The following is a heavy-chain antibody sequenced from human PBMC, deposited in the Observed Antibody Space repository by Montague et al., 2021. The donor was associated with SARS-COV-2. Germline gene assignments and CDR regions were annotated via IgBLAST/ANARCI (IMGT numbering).Heavy chain of an antibody. CDR2: ISYDGSNK. CDR3: AKDRWAAMGYFDY. V-gene: IGHV3-30*18. D-gene: IGHD2-2*01. CDR1: GFTFSSYG. J-gene: IGHJ4*02. Sequence: SLRLSCAASGFTFSSYGMHWVRRAPGKGLEWVAVISYDGSNKYYADSVMGRFTISRDNSKNTLYLQMNSLRAEDTAVYFCAKDRWAAMGYFDYWGQGTLVTVSS.